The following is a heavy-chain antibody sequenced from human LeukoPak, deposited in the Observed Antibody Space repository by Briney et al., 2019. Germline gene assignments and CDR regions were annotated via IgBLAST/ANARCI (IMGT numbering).Heavy chain of an antibody. CDR2: GITIFGTA. Sequence: SVKLSFNSSGYTFTIYAICWMRLAPGPGLEWMGGGITIFGTANYAQKFQRRVTITADKSTSTAYMELSSLRSDDTAVYYCAREDSSGWYGFQGAFDIWGQGTMVTVSS. CDR1: GYTFTIYA. J-gene: IGHJ3*02. D-gene: IGHD6-19*01. V-gene: IGHV1-69*06. CDR3: AREDSSGWYGFQGAFDI.